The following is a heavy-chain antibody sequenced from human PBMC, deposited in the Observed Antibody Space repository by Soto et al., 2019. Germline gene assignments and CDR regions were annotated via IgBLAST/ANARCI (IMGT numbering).Heavy chain of an antibody. Sequence: PGGSLRLSCAASGLTFSSYAMSWVRQAPGKGLEWVSAISGSGGSTYYADSVKGRFTISRDNSKNTLYLQMNSLRAEDTAVYYCAKGLGSSWLSWFDPWGQGTLVTVSS. CDR2: ISGSGGST. V-gene: IGHV3-23*01. J-gene: IGHJ5*02. CDR1: GLTFSSYA. D-gene: IGHD6-13*01. CDR3: AKGLGSSWLSWFDP.